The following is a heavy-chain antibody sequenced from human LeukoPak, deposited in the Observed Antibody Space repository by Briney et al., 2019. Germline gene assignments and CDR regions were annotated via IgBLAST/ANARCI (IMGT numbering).Heavy chain of an antibody. D-gene: IGHD2-21*02. V-gene: IGHV1-18*01. CDR2: ISAYNGNT. Sequence: ASVKVSCKASGYTFTSYGTNWVRQAPGQGLDWMGWISAYNGNTNYAQKLQGRVTMTTDTSTSTAYMELRSLRSDDTAVYYCARDNAYCGGDCYFGSDYWGQGTLVTVSS. J-gene: IGHJ4*02. CDR1: GYTFTSYG. CDR3: ARDNAYCGGDCYFGSDY.